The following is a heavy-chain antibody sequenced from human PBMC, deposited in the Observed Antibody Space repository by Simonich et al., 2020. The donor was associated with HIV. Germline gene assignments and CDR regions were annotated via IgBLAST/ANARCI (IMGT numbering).Heavy chain of an antibody. CDR1: GGSFSDYY. CDR3: ARRSGYDLDY. CDR2: IDHSAST. D-gene: IGHD5-12*01. J-gene: IGHJ4*02. V-gene: IGHV4-34*02. Sequence: QVQLQQWGAGVLKPSETLSLTCAVYGGSFSDYYWNWIRQPPGKGLEWIGEIDHSASTNYNPSLKSRVTISVDTSKNQFSLKLSSVTAADTAVYYCARRSGYDLDYWGQGTLVTVSS.